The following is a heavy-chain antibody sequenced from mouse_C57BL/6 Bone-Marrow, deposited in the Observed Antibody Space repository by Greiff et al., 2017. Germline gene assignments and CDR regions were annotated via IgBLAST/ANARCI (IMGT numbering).Heavy chain of an antibody. CDR2: VYPYNGGT. CDR3: ASPASGGYFDV. Sequence: VHVKQSGPVLVKPGPSVKISCKASGFTFTDYYMHWVKQSHGKSLEWIGLVYPYNGGTSYNQKFKGKATLTVDTSSSTAYMELNSLTSEDSAVYYCASPASGGYFDVWGTGTTVTVSS. V-gene: IGHV1-36*01. D-gene: IGHD3-1*01. J-gene: IGHJ1*03. CDR1: GFTFTDYY.